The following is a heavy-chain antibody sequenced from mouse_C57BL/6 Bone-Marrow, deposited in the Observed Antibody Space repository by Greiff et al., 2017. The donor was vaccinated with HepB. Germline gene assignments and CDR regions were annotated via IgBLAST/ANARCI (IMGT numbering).Heavy chain of an antibody. CDR3: AREGYGYDLDY. D-gene: IGHD2-2*01. Sequence: QVQLKQPGAELVKPGASVKLSCKASGYTFTSYWMQWVKQRPGQGLEWIGEIDPSDSYTNYNQKFKGKATLTVDTSSSTAYMQLSSLTSEDSAVYYCAREGYGYDLDYWGQGTTLTVSS. J-gene: IGHJ2*01. V-gene: IGHV1-50*01. CDR1: GYTFTSYW. CDR2: IDPSDSYT.